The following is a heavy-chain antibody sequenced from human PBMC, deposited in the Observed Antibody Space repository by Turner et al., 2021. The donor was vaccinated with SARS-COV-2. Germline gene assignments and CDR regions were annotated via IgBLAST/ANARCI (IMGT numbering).Heavy chain of an antibody. D-gene: IGHD3-3*01. CDR2: ISSSSTYI. Sequence: EVQLVESGGGLVKPGGSLRLSCAASGFTFRTYSMNWVRQAPGKGLGWVSSISSSSTYIYYADSVKGRFTISRDNAKNSLYLQMNSLRAEDTAVYYCARYRRDYDFWSGAYGMGGMDVWGQGTTVTVSS. J-gene: IGHJ6*02. CDR3: ARYRRDYDFWSGAYGMGGMDV. V-gene: IGHV3-21*01. CDR1: GFTFRTYS.